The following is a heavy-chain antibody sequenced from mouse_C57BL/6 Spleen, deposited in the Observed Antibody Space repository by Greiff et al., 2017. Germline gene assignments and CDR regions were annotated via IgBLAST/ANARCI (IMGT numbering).Heavy chain of an antibody. J-gene: IGHJ3*01. CDR2: INPSSGYT. CDR1: GYTFTSYT. CDR3: AKVLCGNFAY. D-gene: IGHD2-1*01. V-gene: IGHV1-4*01. Sequence: VQLQESGAELARPGASVTMSCKASGYTFTSYTMHWVKQRPGQGLEWIGYINPSSGYTKYNQKFKDKATLTADKSSSTAYMQLSSLTSEDAAVYYCAKVLCGNFAYWGQGTLVTGSA.